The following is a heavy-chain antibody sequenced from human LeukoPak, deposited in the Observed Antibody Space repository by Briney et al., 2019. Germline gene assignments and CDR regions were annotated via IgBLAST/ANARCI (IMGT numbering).Heavy chain of an antibody. J-gene: IGHJ4*02. CDR2: ISRGGSSI. CDR1: GFTFSGYE. V-gene: IGHV3-48*03. CDR3: AKEKSGYSYGCDS. Sequence: GGSLRLSCAASGFTFSGYEMNWVRQAPGKGLEWVSYISRGGSSIYYADSVKGRFTISRDNAKNSLYLQMNSLRAEDTAVYVCAKEKSGYSYGCDSWGQGTLVTVSS. D-gene: IGHD5-18*01.